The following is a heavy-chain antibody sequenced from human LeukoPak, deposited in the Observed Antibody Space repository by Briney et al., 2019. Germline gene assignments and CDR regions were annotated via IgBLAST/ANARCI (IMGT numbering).Heavy chain of an antibody. V-gene: IGHV5-51*01. CDR1: GYSFTSYW. D-gene: IGHD2-15*01. CDR2: IYPGDSDA. CDR3: ARLLYCSGGSCYWYFDY. J-gene: IGHJ4*02. Sequence: GESLKISCKGSGYSFTSYWIGWVRQMPGKGLEWMGIIYPGDSDARYSPSFQGQGTISADKSISTADLQWSSLKASDTAMYSCARLLYCSGGSCYWYFDYWGQGTLVTVSS.